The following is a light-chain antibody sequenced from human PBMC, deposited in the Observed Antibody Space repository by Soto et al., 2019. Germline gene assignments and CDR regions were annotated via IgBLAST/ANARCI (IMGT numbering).Light chain of an antibody. Sequence: SYELTQPLSVSMALGQTARLTCGGSNIGSKSVHWYQQKPGQAPVLVIYRDTNRPSGIPERFSGSKSVNTATLTISRAQAGDEADYYCQVWDSNTEVFGGGTKVTVL. CDR1: NIGSKS. CDR2: RDT. CDR3: QVWDSNTEV. V-gene: IGLV3-9*01. J-gene: IGLJ3*02.